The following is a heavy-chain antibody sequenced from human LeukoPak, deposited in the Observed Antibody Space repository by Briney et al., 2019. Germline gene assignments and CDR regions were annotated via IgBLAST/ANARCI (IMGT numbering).Heavy chain of an antibody. CDR3: AKGTGSGSSNWLDP. D-gene: IGHD3-10*01. CDR1: AFTFTSYA. Sequence: GGSLRLSCAASAFTFTSYAMSWVRQAPGKGLEWVSTVTGSGGSTYYAGSVKGRFTISRDNSKNTLYLQMNSLRAEDAALYYCAKGTGSGSSNWLDPWGQGTLVTVSS. V-gene: IGHV3-23*01. CDR2: VTGSGGST. J-gene: IGHJ5*02.